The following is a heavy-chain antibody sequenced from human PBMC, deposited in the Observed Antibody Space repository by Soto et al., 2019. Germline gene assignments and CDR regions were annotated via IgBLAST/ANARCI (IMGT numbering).Heavy chain of an antibody. CDR2: IRGFSPYT. CDR3: ARDRGYDAHDYYYNAMDV. V-gene: IGHV3-21*01. Sequence: EVQLVESGGGLVKPGGSLRLSWISSGFTFRNYTMNWVRQAPWKGLEWVSGIRGFSPYTFYAESVKGRFTISRDNAKNSLYLQMNSLRAEDTAVYYCARDRGYDAHDYYYNAMDVWGQGTTVTVSS. CDR1: GFTFRNYT. J-gene: IGHJ6*02. D-gene: IGHD3-10*01.